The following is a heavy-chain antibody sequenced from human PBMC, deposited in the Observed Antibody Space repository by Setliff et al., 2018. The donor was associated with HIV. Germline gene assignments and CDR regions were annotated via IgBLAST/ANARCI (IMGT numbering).Heavy chain of an antibody. Sequence: SETLSLTCTVSGGSISGDFWTWIRQPAGEGLEWIGRTHASGTTQCEPSLKNRCSMSIDTSRNRVSLKMTSVTAADTAVYYCARARLLGGFLSWGRGALVTVSS. D-gene: IGHD7-27*01. CDR2: THASGTT. CDR3: ARARLLGGFLS. CDR1: GGSISGDF. J-gene: IGHJ5*02. V-gene: IGHV4-4*07.